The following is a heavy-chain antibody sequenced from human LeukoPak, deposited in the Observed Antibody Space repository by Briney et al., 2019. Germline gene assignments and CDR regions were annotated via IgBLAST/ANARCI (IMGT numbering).Heavy chain of an antibody. CDR3: ARLVVGGSSGLPFDY. J-gene: IGHJ4*02. V-gene: IGHV3-30*03. CDR1: GFTFSSYA. CDR2: ISYDGSKK. Sequence: GGSLRLSCAASGFTFSSYAMHWVRQAPGKGLEWVAVISYDGSKKNYADSVQGRFTISRDNSKNTLYLQMNSLRAEDTAVYYCARLVVGGSSGLPFDYWGQGTLVTVSS. D-gene: IGHD3-22*01.